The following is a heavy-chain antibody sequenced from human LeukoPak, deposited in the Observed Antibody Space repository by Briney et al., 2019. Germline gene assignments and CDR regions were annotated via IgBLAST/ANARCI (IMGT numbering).Heavy chain of an antibody. CDR3: ARGSGYCSRTSCPS. Sequence: SETLSLTCAVYGGSFSGYYWSWIRQPPGKGLEWIGEINHSGSTNYNPSLKSRVTISVNTSKNQFPLKVRSVTAADTAVYYCARGSGYCSRTSCPSWGQGTLVTVSS. V-gene: IGHV4-34*01. CDR1: GGSFSGYY. D-gene: IGHD2-2*01. CDR2: INHSGST. J-gene: IGHJ5*02.